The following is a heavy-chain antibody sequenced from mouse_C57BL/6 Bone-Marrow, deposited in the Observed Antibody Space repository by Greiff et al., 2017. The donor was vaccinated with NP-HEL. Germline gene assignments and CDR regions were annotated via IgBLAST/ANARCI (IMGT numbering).Heavy chain of an antibody. V-gene: IGHV1-55*01. CDR3: ASPYYYGSSYQAWFAY. CDR1: GYTFTSYW. J-gene: IGHJ3*01. D-gene: IGHD1-1*01. CDR2: IYPGSGST. Sequence: QVQLQQPGAELVKPGASVKMSCKASGYTFTSYWITWVKQRPGQGLEWIGDIYPGSGSTNYNEKFKSKATLTVDTSSSTAYMQLSSLTSEDSAVYYCASPYYYGSSYQAWFAYWGQGTLVTVSA.